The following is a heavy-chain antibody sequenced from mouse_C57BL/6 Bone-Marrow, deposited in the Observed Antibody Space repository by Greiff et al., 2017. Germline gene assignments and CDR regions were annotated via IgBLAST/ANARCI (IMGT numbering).Heavy chain of an antibody. D-gene: IGHD1-1*01. CDR1: GFTFSSYG. V-gene: IGHV5-6*02. CDR2: ISSGGSYT. CDR3: ARHPHYYYELYFDY. Sequence: DVMLVESGGDLVKPGGSLKLSCAASGFTFSSYGMSWVRQTPDKRLEWVATISSGGSYTYYPDSVKGRFTISRDNAKNTLYLQMSSLKSEDTAMYYCARHPHYYYELYFDYGGQGTTLTGSS. J-gene: IGHJ2*01.